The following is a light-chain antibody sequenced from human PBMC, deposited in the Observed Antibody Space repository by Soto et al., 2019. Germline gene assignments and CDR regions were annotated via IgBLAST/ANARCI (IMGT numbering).Light chain of an antibody. V-gene: IGLV1-40*01. J-gene: IGLJ3*02. CDR2: GNT. CDR1: SSNIGAGYD. Sequence: QSELTQPPSVSGAPGQRVTISCTGSSSNIGAGYDVHWYQLLPGTAPKLLIYGNTNRPSGVPDRFSGSKSGTSASLAITGLQAEDEADYYCQSYDSGLSAVLFGGGTKLTVL. CDR3: QSYDSGLSAVL.